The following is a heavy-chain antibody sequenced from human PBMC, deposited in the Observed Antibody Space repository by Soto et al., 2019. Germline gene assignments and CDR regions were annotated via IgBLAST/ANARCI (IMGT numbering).Heavy chain of an antibody. CDR2: IYYSGST. D-gene: IGHD3-16*01. CDR3: ARDQGLRLGESSYYYYGMDV. CDR1: GGSISSGGYY. V-gene: IGHV4-31*03. Sequence: QVQLQESGPGLVKPSQTLSLTCTVSGGSISSGGYYWSWIRQHPGKGLEWIGYIYYSGSTYYNPSLKSRVTISVDTSKNQFSLKLSSVTAADTAVYYCARDQGLRLGESSYYYYGMDVWGQGTTVTVSS. J-gene: IGHJ6*02.